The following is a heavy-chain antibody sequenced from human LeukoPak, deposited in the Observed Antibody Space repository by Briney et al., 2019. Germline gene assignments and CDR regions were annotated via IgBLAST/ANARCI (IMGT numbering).Heavy chain of an antibody. CDR2: IKSISYGGTI. CDR1: GFNFNDAW. D-gene: IGHD1-7*01. Sequence: PGGSLRLSCATSGFNFNDAWMNWVRQTPGKGLEWLGRIKSISYGGTIDYAAPVKGRFTISRDDSKNTLYLQMDSLETEDTAIYYRTRTWPGNTCFNFWGQGTLVTVSS. V-gene: IGHV3-15*01. CDR3: TRTWPGNTCFNF. J-gene: IGHJ4*02.